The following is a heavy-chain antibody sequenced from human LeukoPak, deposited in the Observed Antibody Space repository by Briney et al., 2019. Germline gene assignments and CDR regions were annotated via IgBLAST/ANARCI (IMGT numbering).Heavy chain of an antibody. CDR3: AKDQAVAGTRGDAFDI. Sequence: PGGSLRLSCAASGFTFSSYGMHWVRQAPGKGLEWVAVISYDGGNKYYADSVKGRFTISRDNSKNTLYLQMNSLRAEDTAVYYCAKDQAVAGTRGDAFDIWGQGTMVTVSS. J-gene: IGHJ3*02. CDR2: ISYDGGNK. CDR1: GFTFSSYG. V-gene: IGHV3-30*18. D-gene: IGHD6-19*01.